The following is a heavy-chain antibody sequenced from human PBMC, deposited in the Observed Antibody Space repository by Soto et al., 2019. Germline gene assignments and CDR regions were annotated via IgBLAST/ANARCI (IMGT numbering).Heavy chain of an antibody. V-gene: IGHV4-61*01. J-gene: IGHJ4*02. CDR3: SRDGDGYNH. D-gene: IGHD5-12*01. CDR2: IYSSGGT. CDR1: VGAVSSGSYY. Sequence: QVQLQESGTGLVKPSETLSLTCSVSVGAVSSGSYYWSWIRQPPGKVLEWIGYIYSSGGTSSNPYPKSRVTISVDTSKNQFSLKLSAVTAADTAVYYCSRDGDGYNHWGQGTMVTVSS.